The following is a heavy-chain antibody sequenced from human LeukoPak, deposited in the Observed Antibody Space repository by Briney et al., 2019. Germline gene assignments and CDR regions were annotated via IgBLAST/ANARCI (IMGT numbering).Heavy chain of an antibody. Sequence: GGSLRLSCAASGFTFSSYAMSWVRQAPGKGLEWVSSISDNGGSTYSADSVKGRFTISRDNSRNTLYLQMNSLRAEDTAVYYCAREFGLITSHWGQGTLVTVSS. CDR3: AREFGLITSH. CDR2: ISDNGGST. V-gene: IGHV3-23*01. D-gene: IGHD3/OR15-3a*01. CDR1: GFTFSSYA. J-gene: IGHJ1*01.